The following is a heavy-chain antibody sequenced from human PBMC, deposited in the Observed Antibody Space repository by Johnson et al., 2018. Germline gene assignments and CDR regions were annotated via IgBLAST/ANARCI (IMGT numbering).Heavy chain of an antibody. J-gene: IGHJ4*02. CDR3: ANFYDRNGFPPGGFGY. D-gene: IGHD3-22*01. V-gene: IGHV3-53*02. CDR1: GFTVSSNY. Sequence: EVQLVETGGGLIQPGGSLRLSCAASGFTVSSNYMSWVRQAPGKGLESVSFIYIGGNTYYADSVKGRFTISRDNSQNTLYLQMNSLRAEDTALYYCANFYDRNGFPPGGFGYWGQGTLVTVSS. CDR2: IYIGGNT.